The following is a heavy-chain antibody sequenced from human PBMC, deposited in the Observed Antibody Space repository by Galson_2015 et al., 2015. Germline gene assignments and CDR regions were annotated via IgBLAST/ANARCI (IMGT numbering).Heavy chain of an antibody. CDR2: IYPSDSDT. CDR1: GYSFTNSW. D-gene: IGHD5-24*01. J-gene: IGHJ4*02. V-gene: IGHV5-51*01. Sequence: QSGAEVKKPGESLRISCKGSGYSFTNSWIGWVRQMPGKGLEWMGIIYPSDSDTRYSPSFQGQVTISADKSISTAYLQWSSLKASDTAMYYCARRGDGYSLEFDSWGQGTLVTVSS. CDR3: ARRGDGYSLEFDS.